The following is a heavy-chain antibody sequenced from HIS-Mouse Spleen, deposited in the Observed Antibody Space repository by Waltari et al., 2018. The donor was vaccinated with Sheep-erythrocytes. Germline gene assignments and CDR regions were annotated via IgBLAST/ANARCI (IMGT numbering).Heavy chain of an antibody. CDR1: GFTFSSYS. CDR2: ISRSSSYR. J-gene: IGHJ3*02. Sequence: EVQLVESGGGLVKPGGSLRLSCAASGFTFSSYSMNWVRQAPGKGLEWVSSISRSSSYRYYAESVKGRFTISRDNAKNSLYLQMNSLRAEDTAVYYCARDSTSDAFDIWGQGTMVTVSS. D-gene: IGHD6-6*01. V-gene: IGHV3-21*01. CDR3: ARDSTSDAFDI.